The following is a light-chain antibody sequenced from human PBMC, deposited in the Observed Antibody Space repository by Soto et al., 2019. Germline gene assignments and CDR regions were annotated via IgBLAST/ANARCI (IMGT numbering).Light chain of an antibody. CDR1: QSVSSN. CDR3: QQHNHWPPYT. Sequence: EIVMTQSPATLSVSPGERATLSCRASQSVSSNFAWYQQKPGQAPRLLIYGASTRDNGVPARFSGSGSGTEFTLTISSLQSEDSAVYYCQQHNHWPPYTFGQGTKLEIK. V-gene: IGKV3-15*01. J-gene: IGKJ2*01. CDR2: GAS.